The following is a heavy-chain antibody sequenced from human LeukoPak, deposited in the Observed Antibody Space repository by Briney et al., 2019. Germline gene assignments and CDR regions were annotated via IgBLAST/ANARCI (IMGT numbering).Heavy chain of an antibody. CDR2: ISGSGGST. CDR3: AKDHRGWSPLEDY. J-gene: IGHJ4*02. CDR1: GFTFSSYA. V-gene: IGHV3-23*01. D-gene: IGHD6-19*01. Sequence: PGGSLRLPCAASGFTFSSYAMSWVRQAPGKGLEWVSAISGSGGSTYYADSVKGRFTISRDNSKNTLYLQMNSLRAEDAAVYYCAKDHRGWSPLEDYWGQGTLVTVSS.